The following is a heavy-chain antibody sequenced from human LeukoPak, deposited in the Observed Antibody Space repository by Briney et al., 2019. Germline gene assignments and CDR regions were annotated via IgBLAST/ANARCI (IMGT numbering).Heavy chain of an antibody. CDR2: LNSNGGTT. CDR3: AKRKVGIGIFPAGLTGWFDR. Sequence: HPGGSLRLSCAASGFPFSSYAMSWVRQAPGKGLEWVSTLNSNGGTTYYADSVKGRFTISRDNSKNTLYLQMNSLRDEDTAVYYCAKRKVGIGIFPAGLTGWFDRWGQGTLVIVSS. V-gene: IGHV3-23*01. J-gene: IGHJ5*02. D-gene: IGHD1-14*01. CDR1: GFPFSSYA.